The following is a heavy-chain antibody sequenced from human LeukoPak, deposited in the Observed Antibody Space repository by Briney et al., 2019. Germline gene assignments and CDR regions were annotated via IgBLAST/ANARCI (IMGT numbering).Heavy chain of an antibody. V-gene: IGHV3-30-3*01. CDR2: ISSDASNT. CDR3: AKVLPFSATPRGYFDY. D-gene: IGHD2-15*01. CDR1: GFTFSTYA. J-gene: IGHJ4*02. Sequence: PGGSLRLSCAASGFTFSTYAMEWVRQAPGKGLEWVALISSDASNTYYADSVKGRFTISRDNSKNTLYLQMNSLRAEDTAVYYCAKVLPFSATPRGYFDYWGQGTLVTVSS.